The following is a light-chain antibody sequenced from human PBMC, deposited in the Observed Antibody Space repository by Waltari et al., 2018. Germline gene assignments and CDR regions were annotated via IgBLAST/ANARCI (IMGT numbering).Light chain of an antibody. CDR3: SSYAGSSIPVV. J-gene: IGLJ2*01. V-gene: IGLV2-23*02. Sequence: QSALIQPASVSGSPGQSITTPCTGTSSAVGGYNFLSSYQHHPGRAPKLMIYDVNKRPSGVSHRFSGSKSGDTASLTISGLLTEDEADYYCSSYAGSSIPVVFGGGTKLTVL. CDR2: DVN. CDR1: SSAVGGYNF.